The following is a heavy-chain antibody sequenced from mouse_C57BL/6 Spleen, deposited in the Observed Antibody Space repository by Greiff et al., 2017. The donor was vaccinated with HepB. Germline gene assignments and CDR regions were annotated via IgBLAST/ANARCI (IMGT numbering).Heavy chain of an antibody. J-gene: IGHJ4*01. CDR2: ISNLAYSI. CDR1: GFTFSDYG. CDR3: ARHDAMDY. V-gene: IGHV5-15*01. Sequence: DVMLVESGGGLVQPGGSLKLSCAASGFTFSDYGMAWVRQAPRKGPEWVAFISNLAYSIYYADTVTGRFTISRENAKNTLYLEMSSLRSEDTAMYYCARHDAMDYWGQGTSVTVSS.